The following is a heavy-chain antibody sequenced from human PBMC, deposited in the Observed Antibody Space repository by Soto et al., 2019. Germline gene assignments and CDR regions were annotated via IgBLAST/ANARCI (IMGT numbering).Heavy chain of an antibody. D-gene: IGHD6-13*01. Sequence: GGSLRLSCTASGFTIGDYAMSWVRQAPGRGLEWVGFIRSKPNGGTADYAASVRGGFTISRDDSKSIAYLQMNSLKTEDTAVYYCTRTQYRINSYGDYYYHGMDVWGPGTTVTVSS. CDR1: GFTIGDYA. CDR2: IRSKPNGGTA. J-gene: IGHJ6*02. V-gene: IGHV3-49*04. CDR3: TRTQYRINSYGDYYYHGMDV.